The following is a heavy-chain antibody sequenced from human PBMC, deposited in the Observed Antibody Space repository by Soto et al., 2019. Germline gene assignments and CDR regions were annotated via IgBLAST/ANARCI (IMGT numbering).Heavy chain of an antibody. D-gene: IGHD5-12*01. CDR1: GFTFSNYA. CDR3: AKELGEGISTITSYFDH. CDR2: ISGSGANT. J-gene: IGHJ4*02. Sequence: GGSLRLSCAASGFTFSNYAMSWVCQAPGKGLEWVSGISGSGANTYYADSVKGRFTISRDNSKNTLSLQMNSLRADDTAVYYCAKELGEGISTITSYFDHWGRGTLVTVSS. V-gene: IGHV3-23*01.